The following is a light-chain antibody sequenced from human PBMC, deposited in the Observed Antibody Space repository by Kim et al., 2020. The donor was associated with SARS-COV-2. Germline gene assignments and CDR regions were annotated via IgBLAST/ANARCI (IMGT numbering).Light chain of an antibody. V-gene: IGLV2-14*03. Sequence: QSALTQPASVSGSPGQSITISCTGTSSDVGIYKYVSWYQQHPGKAPKLMIYDVSNRPSGVSTRFSGSKSGNTASLTISGLQPEDEADYYCSLYVSGSSPLYVFGTGTKVTVL. CDR3: SLYVSGSSPLYV. J-gene: IGLJ1*01. CDR2: DVS. CDR1: SSDVGIYKY.